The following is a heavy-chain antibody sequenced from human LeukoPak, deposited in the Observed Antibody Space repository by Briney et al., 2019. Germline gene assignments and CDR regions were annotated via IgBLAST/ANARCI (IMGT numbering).Heavy chain of an antibody. V-gene: IGHV3-30*02. Sequence: GGSLRLSCAASGFTFSSYSMNWVRQAPGKGLEWVAFIRYDGSNKYYADSVKGRFTISRDNSKNTLYLQMNSLRAEDTAVYYCAKERIVVVIPFDYWGQGTLVTVSS. CDR1: GFTFSSYS. CDR3: AKERIVVVIPFDY. CDR2: IRYDGSNK. J-gene: IGHJ4*02. D-gene: IGHD3-22*01.